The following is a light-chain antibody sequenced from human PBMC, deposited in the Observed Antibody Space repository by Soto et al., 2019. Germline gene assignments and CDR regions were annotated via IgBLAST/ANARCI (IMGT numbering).Light chain of an antibody. CDR3: QQYNSYPLT. CDR1: QSISSW. CDR2: DAS. J-gene: IGKJ4*01. Sequence: DIQMTQSPSTLSASVGDRVTITCRASQSISSWLAWYQQKPGKAPKFLIYDASSLESGVPSRVIGSGSGTEFTLTISSLQPDDFATYYCQQYNSYPLTFGGGTKVEIK. V-gene: IGKV1-5*01.